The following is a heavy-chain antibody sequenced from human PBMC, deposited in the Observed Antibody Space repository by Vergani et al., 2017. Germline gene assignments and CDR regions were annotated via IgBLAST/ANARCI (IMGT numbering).Heavy chain of an antibody. CDR1: GFTFSSYG. CDR2: IWYDGSNK. CDR3: ARDGGYYYDSSGYYGY. D-gene: IGHD3-22*01. Sequence: QVQLVESGGGVVQPGRSLRLSCAASGFTFSSYGMHWVRQAPGKGLEWVAVIWYDGSNKYYADSVKGRFTISRDNSKNTLYLQMNSLRAEDTAVYYCARDGGYYYDSSGYYGYWGQEPWSPSPQ. J-gene: IGHJ4*01. V-gene: IGHV3-33*01.